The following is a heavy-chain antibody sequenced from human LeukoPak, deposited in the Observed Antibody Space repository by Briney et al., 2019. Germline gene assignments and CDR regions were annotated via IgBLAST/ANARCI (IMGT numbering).Heavy chain of an antibody. CDR3: ARGGSKYSYYY. CDR2: ISSSSSTI. V-gene: IGHV3-11*04. CDR1: GGSFSGYY. D-gene: IGHD5-18*01. J-gene: IGHJ4*02. Sequence: LSLTCAVYGGSFSGYYWSWIRQAPGKGLEWVSYISSSSSTIYYADSVKGRFTISRDNAKNSLYLQMNSLRAEDTAVYYCARGGSKYSYYYWGQGTLVTVSS.